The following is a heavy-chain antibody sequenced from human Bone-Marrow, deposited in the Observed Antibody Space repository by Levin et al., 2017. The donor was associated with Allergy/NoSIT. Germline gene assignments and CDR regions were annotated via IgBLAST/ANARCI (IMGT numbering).Heavy chain of an antibody. J-gene: IGHJ4*02. CDR3: SRDGPAQWLVGGFDY. CDR2: TYYRSMWFF. CDR1: GDSVSNGAA. D-gene: IGHD6-19*01. V-gene: IGHV6-1*01. Sequence: PSQTLSLTCDISGDSVSNGAAWNWIRQSPSRGLEWLGRTYYRSMWFFDYAVSVKSRITVNPDTSKNQFSLQLDSVTPEDTAVYYCSRDGPAQWLVGGFDYWGQGTLVTVSS.